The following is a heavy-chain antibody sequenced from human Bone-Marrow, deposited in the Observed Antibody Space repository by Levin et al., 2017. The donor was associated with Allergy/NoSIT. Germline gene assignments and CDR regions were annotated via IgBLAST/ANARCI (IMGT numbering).Heavy chain of an antibody. CDR2: ISYSGST. CDR1: GDSLSSYY. J-gene: IGHJ4*02. CDR3: TRSLRRENFDY. D-gene: IGHD5-24*01. Sequence: SETLSLTCTVSGDSLSSYYWSWIRQPPGKRLEWIAYISYSGSTNYNPSLKSRVTLSVDTSKNHFSLNLTSVTAADTAVYYCTRSLRRENFDYWGQGILVTVSS. V-gene: IGHV4-59*01.